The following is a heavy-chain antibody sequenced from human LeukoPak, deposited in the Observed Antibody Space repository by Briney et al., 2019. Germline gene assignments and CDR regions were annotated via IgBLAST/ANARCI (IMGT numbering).Heavy chain of an antibody. CDR1: GYTFSNYY. V-gene: IGHV1-46*01. CDR3: ARMVYCSSISCSYYYYYMDV. CDR2: INPGDGST. Sequence: GASVKVSCKASGYTFSNYYMYWVRQAPGQGLEWMGIINPGDGSTRYAPKFQGRVTMTRDTSTRTVYMELSSLRSKDTAVYYCARMVYCSSISCSYYYYYMDVWAKGTTVTVSS. D-gene: IGHD2-2*01. J-gene: IGHJ6*03.